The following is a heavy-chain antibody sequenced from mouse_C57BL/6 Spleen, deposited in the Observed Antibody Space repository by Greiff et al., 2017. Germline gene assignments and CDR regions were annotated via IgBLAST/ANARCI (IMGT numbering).Heavy chain of an antibody. CDR1: GFSLTSYG. Sequence: VQLVESGPGLVQPSQSLSITCTVSGFSLTSYGVHWVRQSPGKGLEWLGVIWSGGSTDYNAAFISRLSISKDNSKSQVFFKMNSLQADDTAIYYCARNEDGYPFYAMDYWGQGTSVTVSS. CDR2: IWSGGST. D-gene: IGHD2-3*01. J-gene: IGHJ4*01. V-gene: IGHV2-2*01. CDR3: ARNEDGYPFYAMDY.